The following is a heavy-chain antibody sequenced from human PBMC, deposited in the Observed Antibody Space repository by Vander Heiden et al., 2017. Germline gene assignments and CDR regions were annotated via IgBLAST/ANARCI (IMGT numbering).Heavy chain of an antibody. J-gene: IGHJ4*02. V-gene: IGHV3-9*01. CDR2: ISWNSGKV. D-gene: IGHD6-19*01. Sequence: EVQLVESGGGLVQPGRSLRLSCAASGFIFDDYAMHWVRQAQGKGLEWVSGISWNSGKVVYADSVRGRFTISRDNARKSLYLQMSSLRAEDTALYYCAKDISAVAGNAFDYWGQGTLVTVSS. CDR3: AKDISAVAGNAFDY. CDR1: GFIFDDYA.